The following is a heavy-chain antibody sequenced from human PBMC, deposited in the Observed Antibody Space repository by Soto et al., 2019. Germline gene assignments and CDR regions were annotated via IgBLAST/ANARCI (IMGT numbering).Heavy chain of an antibody. J-gene: IGHJ4*02. CDR3: ASTTYGDYTPVLDY. V-gene: IGHV3-30*03. Sequence: HPGGSLRLSCAASGFTFSSYGMHWVRQAPGKGLEWVAVISYDGSNKYYADSVKGRFTISRDNSKNTLYLQMNSLRAEDTAVYYCASTTYGDYTPVLDYWGQGTLVTVSS. CDR1: GFTFSSYG. CDR2: ISYDGSNK. D-gene: IGHD4-17*01.